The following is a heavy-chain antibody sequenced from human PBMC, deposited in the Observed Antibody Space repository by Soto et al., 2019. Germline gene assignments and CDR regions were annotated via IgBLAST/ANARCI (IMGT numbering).Heavy chain of an antibody. CDR2: INPSGGST. V-gene: IGHV1-46*03. CDR1: GYAFTSYY. Sequence: ASVKVSCKASGYAFTSYYMHWVRQAPGQGLEWMGIINPSGGSTSYAQKFQGRVTMTRDTSTSTVYMELSSLRSEDTAVYYCARDPQETYAFDIWGQGTMVTVSS. CDR3: ARDPQETYAFDI. J-gene: IGHJ3*02.